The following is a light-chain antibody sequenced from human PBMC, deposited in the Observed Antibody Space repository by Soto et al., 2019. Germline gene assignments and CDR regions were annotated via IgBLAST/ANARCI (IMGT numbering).Light chain of an antibody. J-gene: IGKJ1*01. V-gene: IGKV3-20*01. CDR3: QQYGSSPPWT. CDR2: GAS. CDR1: QNVNSSY. Sequence: EIVLTQSPGTLSLSPGERATLSSRASQNVNSSYLAWYQQKPGQAPRLLIYGASSRATGIPDRFSGSGSGTDFTLTISRLEPEDFAVYYCQQYGSSPPWTFGQGTKVEIK.